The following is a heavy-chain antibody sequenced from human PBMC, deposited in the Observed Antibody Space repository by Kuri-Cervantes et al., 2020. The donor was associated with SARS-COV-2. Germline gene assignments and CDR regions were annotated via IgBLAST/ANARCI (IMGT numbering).Heavy chain of an antibody. CDR1: GGSFSGYY. CDR3: ARAGYYFDY. J-gene: IGHJ4*02. Sequence: ESLKISCAVYGGSFSGYYWSWIRQPPGKGLEWIGYIYYSGSTNYNPSLKSRVTISVDTSKNQFSLKLSSVTAADTAVYYCARAGYYFDYWGQGTLVTVSS. CDR2: IYYSGST. V-gene: IGHV4-59*01.